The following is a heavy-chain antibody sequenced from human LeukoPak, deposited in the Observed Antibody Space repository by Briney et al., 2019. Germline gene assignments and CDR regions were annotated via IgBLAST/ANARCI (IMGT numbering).Heavy chain of an antibody. V-gene: IGHV3-48*01. CDR1: GFNYSSYT. Sequence: GGSLRLSCAASGFNYSSYTMNWVRQAPGMGLEWLSYISASRCITYYADSVKGRFTISRDNAKNSLYLQMNSLRAEDTAVYYCARGGGCSSTSCWYYYFDYWGQGTLVTVSS. CDR2: ISASRCIT. CDR3: ARGGGCSSTSCWYYYFDY. D-gene: IGHD2-2*01. J-gene: IGHJ4*02.